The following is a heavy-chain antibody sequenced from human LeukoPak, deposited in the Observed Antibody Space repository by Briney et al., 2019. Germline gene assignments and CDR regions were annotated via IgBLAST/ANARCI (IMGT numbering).Heavy chain of an antibody. Sequence: ASVKVSCKASGYTFSTFGISWVRQAPGQGLEWMGWISGYNGNTKYAQKFQGRVTMTPDTSTSTAYMELRSLRSDDTAVYYCARNPVGYYDKNAYPYYSDYGGQGTLVTVSA. CDR2: ISGYNGNT. D-gene: IGHD3-22*01. CDR1: GYTFSTFG. V-gene: IGHV1-18*01. J-gene: IGHJ4*02. CDR3: ARNPVGYYDKNAYPYYSDY.